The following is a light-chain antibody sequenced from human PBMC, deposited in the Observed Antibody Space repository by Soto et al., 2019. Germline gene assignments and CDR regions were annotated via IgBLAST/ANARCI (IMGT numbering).Light chain of an antibody. CDR1: QSVLYSPNNKNY. Sequence: DTVMTQSPDSLAVSLGERATINCKSSQSVLYSPNNKNYLAWYQKKPGQPPKLLIYWASTRESGVPDRFSGSGSGTDFTLTIRSLQDEDVAVYYCQQYLFTPQTFGQGTKLEIK. J-gene: IGKJ2*01. CDR3: QQYLFTPQT. V-gene: IGKV4-1*01. CDR2: WAS.